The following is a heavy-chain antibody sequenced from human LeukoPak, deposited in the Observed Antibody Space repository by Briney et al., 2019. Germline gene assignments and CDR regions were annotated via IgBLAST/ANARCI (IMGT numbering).Heavy chain of an antibody. V-gene: IGHV3-21*01. J-gene: IGHJ4*02. CDR1: GFTFSSYI. CDR3: ARETSGNYYFDS. Sequence: GGSLRLSCAASGFTFSSYIMKWVRQAPGKGLAWVSSIDTGGNYIYCADSVKGRFTISRDNAKNSLYLQMNSLRAEDTAVYYCARETSGNYYFDSWGRGTLVTVSS. CDR2: IDTGGNYI. D-gene: IGHD1-26*01.